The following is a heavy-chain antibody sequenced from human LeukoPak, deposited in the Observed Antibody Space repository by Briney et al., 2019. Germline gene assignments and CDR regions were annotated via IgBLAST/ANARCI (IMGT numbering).Heavy chain of an antibody. CDR3: AGAAQSRYYYDSSGYYY. CDR1: GGTFSSYT. Sequence: SVKVSCKASGGTFSSYTISWVRQAPGQGLEWMGRIIPIFGTANYAQKFQGRVTITTDESTSTAYMELSSLRSEDTAVYYCAGAAQSRYYYDSSGYYYWGQGTLVTVSS. V-gene: IGHV1-69*05. CDR2: IIPIFGTA. D-gene: IGHD3-22*01. J-gene: IGHJ4*02.